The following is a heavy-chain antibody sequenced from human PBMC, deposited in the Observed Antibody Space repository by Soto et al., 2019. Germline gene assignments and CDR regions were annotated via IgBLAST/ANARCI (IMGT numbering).Heavy chain of an antibody. V-gene: IGHV3-21*01. J-gene: IGHJ4*02. CDR3: ARDGPNLDYGDPLDY. Sequence: GGSLRLSCAASGFTFSSYSMNWVRQAPGKGLEWVSSISSSSSYIYYADSVKGRFTISRDNAKNSLYLQMNSLRAEDTAVYYCARDGPNLDYGDPLDYWGQGTLVTVSS. D-gene: IGHD4-17*01. CDR1: GFTFSSYS. CDR2: ISSSSSYI.